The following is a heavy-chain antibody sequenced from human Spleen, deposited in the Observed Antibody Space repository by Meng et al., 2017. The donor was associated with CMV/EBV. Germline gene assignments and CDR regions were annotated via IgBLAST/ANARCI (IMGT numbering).Heavy chain of an antibody. V-gene: IGHV4-39*01. D-gene: IGHD6-6*01. Sequence: SETLSLTCTVSGGLINSPSSFWGWIRQPPGKGLEWIATIYYSGNAFYNPSLQSRVIISLDTSRNQFSLRLNSVTAADTAVYYCVRPSSSSTSWFNPWGQGTLVTVSS. J-gene: IGHJ5*02. CDR2: IYYSGNA. CDR3: VRPSSSSTSWFNP. CDR1: GGLINSPSSF.